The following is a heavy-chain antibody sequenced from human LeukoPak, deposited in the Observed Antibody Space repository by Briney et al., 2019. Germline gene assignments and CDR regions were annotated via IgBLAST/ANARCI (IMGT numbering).Heavy chain of an antibody. D-gene: IGHD2-2*01. CDR1: GFTFSSYA. J-gene: IGHJ6*02. CDR2: ISGSGGST. CDR3: TRGPVVVVPAAMPGYYYGMDV. Sequence: GGSLRLSCAASGFTFSSYAMSWVRQAPGKGLEWVSAISGSGGSTYYADSVKGRFTISRDNSKNTLYLQMNSLRAEDTAVYYCTRGPVVVVPAAMPGYYYGMDVWGQGTTVTVSS. V-gene: IGHV3-23*01.